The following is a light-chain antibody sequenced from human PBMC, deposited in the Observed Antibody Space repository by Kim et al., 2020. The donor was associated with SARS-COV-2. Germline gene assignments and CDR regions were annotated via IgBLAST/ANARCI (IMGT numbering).Light chain of an antibody. CDR3: NSRDSSGNHVV. CDR2: GKN. V-gene: IGLV3-19*01. CDR1: SLRSYY. J-gene: IGLJ2*01. Sequence: SSELTQDPAVSVALGKTVRITCQGDSLRSYYASWYQQKPGQAPVLVIYGKNNRPSGIPDRVSGSSSGNTASLTITGAQAEDEADYYCNSRDSSGNHVVFGGGTQLTVL.